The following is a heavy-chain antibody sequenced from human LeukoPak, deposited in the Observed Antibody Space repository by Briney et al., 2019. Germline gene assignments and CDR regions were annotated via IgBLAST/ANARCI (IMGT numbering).Heavy chain of an antibody. V-gene: IGHV3-74*01. CDR2: ISSDGSRT. D-gene: IGHD5-18*01. CDR1: GFTFSRYW. J-gene: IGHJ4*02. Sequence: GGSLRLSCAASGFTFSRYWMHWVRQAPGRGLVWVSRISSDGSRTTYADSVKGRFSISRDNARNTLYLQMNSLRAEDTAVYYCAKGWIQLWLDYWGQGTLVTVSS. CDR3: AKGWIQLWLDY.